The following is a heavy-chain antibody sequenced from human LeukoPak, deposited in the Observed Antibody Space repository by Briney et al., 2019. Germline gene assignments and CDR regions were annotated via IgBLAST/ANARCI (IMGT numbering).Heavy chain of an antibody. CDR2: IYTSGST. J-gene: IGHJ4*02. D-gene: IGHD3-22*01. Sequence: SETLSLTCTVSGGSISSGSYYWSWIRQPAGTGLEWIGRIYTSGSTNYNPSLKSRVTMSVDTSKNQFSLKLSSVTAADTAVYYCARDRYYYDSSGYLFDYWGQGTLVTVSS. CDR3: ARDRYYYDSSGYLFDY. CDR1: GGSISSGSYY. V-gene: IGHV4-61*02.